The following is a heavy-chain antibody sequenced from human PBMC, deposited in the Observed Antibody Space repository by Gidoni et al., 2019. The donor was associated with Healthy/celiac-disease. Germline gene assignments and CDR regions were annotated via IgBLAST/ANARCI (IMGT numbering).Heavy chain of an antibody. CDR1: GFTFRNAW. D-gene: IGHD3-16*02. J-gene: IGHJ4*02. V-gene: IGHV3-15*07. CDR2: IKSKTDGGTT. Sequence: EVQLVESGGGLVKPGGSLRFSCAASGFTFRNAWMNWVRQAPGKGLEWVGRIKSKTDGGTTDYAAPVKGRFTISRDDSKNTLYLQMNSLKTEDTAVYYCTTALKISDTVNYDYVWGSYRYDYWGQGTLVTVSS. CDR3: TTALKISDTVNYDYVWGSYRYDY.